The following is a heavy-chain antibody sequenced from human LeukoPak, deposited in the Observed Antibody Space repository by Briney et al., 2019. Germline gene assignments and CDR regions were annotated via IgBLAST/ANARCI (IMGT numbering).Heavy chain of an antibody. Sequence: PGGSLRLSCAASGFTFSSYAMSWVRQAPGKGLEWVSAISGSGGSTYYADSVKGWFTISRDNSKNTLYPQMNSLRAEDTAVYYCAKAISVQWLVPGDYWGQGTLVTVSS. CDR3: AKAISVQWLVPGDY. V-gene: IGHV3-23*01. D-gene: IGHD6-19*01. J-gene: IGHJ4*02. CDR2: ISGSGGST. CDR1: GFTFSSYA.